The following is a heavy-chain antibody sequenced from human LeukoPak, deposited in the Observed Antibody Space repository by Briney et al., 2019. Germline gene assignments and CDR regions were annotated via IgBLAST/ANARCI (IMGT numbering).Heavy chain of an antibody. V-gene: IGHV4-38-2*02. J-gene: IGHJ6*03. CDR1: GYSISSGYY. CDR3: VRLYSFGLHYYYYMDV. D-gene: IGHD5-18*01. Sequence: SETLSLTCTVSGYSISSGYYWGWIRQPPGKGLEWIGSIYHSGSTYYNPSLKSRVTISVDTSKNQFSLKLSSVTAADTAVYFCVRLYSFGLHYYYYMDVWGKGTTVTISS. CDR2: IYHSGST.